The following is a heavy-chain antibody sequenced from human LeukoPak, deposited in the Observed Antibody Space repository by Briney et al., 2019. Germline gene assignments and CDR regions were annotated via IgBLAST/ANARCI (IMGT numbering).Heavy chain of an antibody. J-gene: IGHJ4*02. CDR3: ARSARLMKGVVEVTALDD. CDR1: GFTFRSYE. CDR2: LSSSGSAF. V-gene: IGHV3-48*03. D-gene: IGHD3-3*01. Sequence: GSLRLSCEDSGFTFRSYEMNWVRQAPGKGLEWIAYLSSSGSAFSYADSVKGRFTIARGNAKNSVYLEMNSLRADDTAVYYCARSARLMKGVVEVTALDDWGQGTLVTVSS.